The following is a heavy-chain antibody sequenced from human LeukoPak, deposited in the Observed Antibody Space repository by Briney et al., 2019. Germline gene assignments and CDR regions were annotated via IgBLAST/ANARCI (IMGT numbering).Heavy chain of an antibody. CDR1: GFTFSNYW. Sequence: PGGSLRLSCAASGFTFSNYWMSWVRQAPGKGLQWVANIKTDGSEKYYVDSVKGRCTISRDNAKNSLYLQMNSLRAEDTAVYYCATYSSLNRREFQYWGQGTLLTVSS. V-gene: IGHV3-7*01. D-gene: IGHD3-22*01. CDR2: IKTDGSEK. CDR3: ATYSSLNRREFQY. J-gene: IGHJ1*01.